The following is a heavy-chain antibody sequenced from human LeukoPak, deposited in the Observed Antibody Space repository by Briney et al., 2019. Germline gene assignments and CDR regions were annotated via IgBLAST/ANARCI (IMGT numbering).Heavy chain of an antibody. J-gene: IGHJ3*02. CDR1: GFIFDSYG. CDR3: ASGRTASSYSVSHTDAFDI. D-gene: IGHD1-26*01. CDR2: FNWNGGST. Sequence: PGGSLRLSCAASGFIFDSYGMSWVRQAPGKGLEWVSGFNWNGGSTGYADSVRGRFTISRDNAKNSLHLQMNSLRAEDTALYYCASGRTASSYSVSHTDAFDIWGQGTMVTVSP. V-gene: IGHV3-20*04.